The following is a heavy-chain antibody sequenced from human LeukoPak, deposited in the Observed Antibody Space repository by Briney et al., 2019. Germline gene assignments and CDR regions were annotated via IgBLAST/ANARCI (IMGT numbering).Heavy chain of an antibody. CDR2: ISYDGSNK. Sequence: PGGSLRLSCAASGFTFSSYAMHWVRQAPGKGLEWVAVISYDGSNKYYADSVKGRFTISRDNSKNTLYLQMNSLRAEDTAVYYCAREYCSSTSCYLFYYYYGMDVWGKGTTVTVSS. CDR1: GFTFSSYA. D-gene: IGHD2-2*01. V-gene: IGHV3-30*04. J-gene: IGHJ6*04. CDR3: AREYCSSTSCYLFYYYYGMDV.